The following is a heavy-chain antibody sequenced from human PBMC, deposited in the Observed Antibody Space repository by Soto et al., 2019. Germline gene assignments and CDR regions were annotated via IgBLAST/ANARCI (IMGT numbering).Heavy chain of an antibody. CDR2: IGGGGSPI. D-gene: IGHD5-12*01. CDR1: GFTLSGYS. CDR3: ARGWLSNSFDF. Sequence: GGSLRLSCAASGFTLSGYSMDWVRQVPGKGLEWVSYIGGGGSPIYYADSVKGRFTISRDNAQNSVYLQMNSLRDEDTAVYYCARGWLSNSFDFWGQGTLVTVSS. V-gene: IGHV3-48*02. J-gene: IGHJ4*02.